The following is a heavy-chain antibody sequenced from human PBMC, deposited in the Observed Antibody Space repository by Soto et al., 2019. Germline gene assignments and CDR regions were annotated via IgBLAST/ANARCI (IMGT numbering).Heavy chain of an antibody. Sequence: GGSRRLSCAASGFTFSTYDMHWVRQATGKGLEWVSAIGTIRDTYYLDSVKGRFTISRENAKNSVYLQMNSLRAGDTAVYYCARGRSNQYESSPPPKFDPWGRGTLVTVSS. D-gene: IGHD2-8*01. CDR1: GFTFSTYD. CDR2: IGTIRDT. V-gene: IGHV3-13*01. CDR3: ARGRSNQYESSPPPKFDP. J-gene: IGHJ5*02.